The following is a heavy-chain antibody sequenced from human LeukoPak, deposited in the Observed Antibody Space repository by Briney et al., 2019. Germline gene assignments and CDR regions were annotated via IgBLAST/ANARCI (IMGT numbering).Heavy chain of an antibody. Sequence: GGSLRLSCAASGFTFSSYAMHWVRQAPGKGLEWVAVISYDGSNKYYADSVKGRFTISRDNSKNTLYLQMNSLRAEDTAVYYCARDERYCSGGSCYGPGYWGQGTLVTVSS. D-gene: IGHD2-15*01. CDR2: ISYDGSNK. V-gene: IGHV3-30-3*01. CDR1: GFTFSSYA. J-gene: IGHJ4*02. CDR3: ARDERYCSGGSCYGPGY.